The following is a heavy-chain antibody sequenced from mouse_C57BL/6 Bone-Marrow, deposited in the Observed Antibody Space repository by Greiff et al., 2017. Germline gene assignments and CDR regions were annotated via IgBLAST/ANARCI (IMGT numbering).Heavy chain of an antibody. V-gene: IGHV1-53*01. J-gene: IGHJ1*03. D-gene: IGHD1-1*01. Sequence: QVQLQQSGTELVKPGASVKLSCKASGYTFTSYWMHWVKQRPGQGLEWIGNINPSNGGTNYNEKFKSKATLTVDKSSSTAYMQLSSLTSEDSAVYYCARRGATVVPRYFDVWGTGTTVTVSS. CDR2: INPSNGGT. CDR3: ARRGATVVPRYFDV. CDR1: GYTFTSYW.